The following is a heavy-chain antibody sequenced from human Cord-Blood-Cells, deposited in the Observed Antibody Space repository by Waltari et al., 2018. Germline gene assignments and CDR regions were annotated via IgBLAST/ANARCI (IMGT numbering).Heavy chain of an antibody. D-gene: IGHD1-1*01. J-gene: IGHJ3*02. CDR1: GGSISSSSYY. CDR2: IYYSGVT. CDR3: ARLGLEPGDALDI. Sequence: QLQLQESGPGLVKPSETLSLTCTVSGGSISSSSYYWGWTRQPPGKGLEWIGSIYYSGVTYYNPSLKSRVTISVDTSKNQFSLKLSSVTAADTAGYYCARLGLEPGDALDIWGQGTMVTVSS. V-gene: IGHV4-39*01.